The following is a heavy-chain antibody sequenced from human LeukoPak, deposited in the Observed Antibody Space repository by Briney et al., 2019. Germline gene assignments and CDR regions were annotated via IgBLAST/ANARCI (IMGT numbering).Heavy chain of an antibody. D-gene: IGHD6-19*01. V-gene: IGHV4-59*01. J-gene: IGHJ6*02. CDR2: IYYSGST. CDR1: GGSISSYY. CDR3: ARDVAVAGQLYYYYGMDV. Sequence: SETLSLTCTVSGGSISSYYWSWIRQPPGKGLEWSGYIYYSGSTNYNPSLKRRVTISVDTSKNQFSLKLSSVTAADTAVYYCARDVAVAGQLYYYYGMDVWGQGTTVTVSS.